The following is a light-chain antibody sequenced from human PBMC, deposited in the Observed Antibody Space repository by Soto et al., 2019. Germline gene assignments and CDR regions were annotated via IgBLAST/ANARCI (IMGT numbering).Light chain of an antibody. CDR2: EVR. J-gene: IGLJ3*02. V-gene: IGLV2-14*01. Sequence: QSALTQPAAVSGPPGQSITISCTGTSSDVGRYNYVSWYQQHPGKAPKLVIYEVRNRPSGISNRFSASKCGNTASLTISGLQAEDEADYYCTSYTSNTTWVFGGGTKLTVL. CDR3: TSYTSNTTWV. CDR1: SSDVGRYNY.